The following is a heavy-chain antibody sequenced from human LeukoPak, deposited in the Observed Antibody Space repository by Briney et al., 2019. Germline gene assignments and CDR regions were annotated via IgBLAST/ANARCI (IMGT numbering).Heavy chain of an antibody. D-gene: IGHD2-2*02. CDR1: GFTFSSYG. J-gene: IGHJ4*02. CDR2: ISYDGSNK. CDR3: ANPYPQGSFDY. Sequence: GGSLRLSCAASGFTFSSYGMHWVRQAPGKGLEWVAVISYDGSNKYYADSVKGRFTISRDNSKNTLYLQMNSLGAEDTAVYYCANPYPQGSFDYWGQGTLVTVSS. V-gene: IGHV3-30*18.